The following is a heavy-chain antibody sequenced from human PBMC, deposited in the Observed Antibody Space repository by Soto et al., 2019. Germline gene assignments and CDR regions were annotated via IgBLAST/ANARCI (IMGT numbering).Heavy chain of an antibody. CDR1: GYSFAGYW. CDR3: ARQIYDSDTGPNFQYYFDS. CDR2: IDPSDSQT. V-gene: IGHV5-10-1*01. J-gene: IGHJ4*02. D-gene: IGHD3-22*01. Sequence: GASLKISCKGSGYSFAGYWITWVRQKPGKGLERMGRIDPSDSQTYYSPSFRGHVTISVTKSITTVFLQWSSLRASDTAMYYCARQIYDSDTGPNFQYYFDSWGQGTPVTVSS.